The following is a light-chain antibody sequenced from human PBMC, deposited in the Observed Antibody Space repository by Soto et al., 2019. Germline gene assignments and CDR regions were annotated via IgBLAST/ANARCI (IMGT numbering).Light chain of an antibody. V-gene: IGLV1-44*01. CDR3: VTWDGSLPAEV. Sequence: QTVVTQTPSASGTPGQRVTFSCSGGSTNIGGNYVSWFQQLPGMAPKLLIYETYKRPSGVPDRFSGSKSGTSASLAISGLQSEDEADYYCVTWDGSLPAEVFGGGTKLTVL. CDR2: ETY. CDR1: STNIGGNY. J-gene: IGLJ2*01.